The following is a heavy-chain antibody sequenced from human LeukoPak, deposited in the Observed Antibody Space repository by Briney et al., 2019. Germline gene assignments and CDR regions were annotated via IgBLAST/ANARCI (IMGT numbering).Heavy chain of an antibody. Sequence: PGGSLRLYCAACAFTFSSYWMRWGPQARGKGVEWVANIKEDGSEHYYVDSLKGRFTIARENANNSLYLQMNSLRAEDTAVYYCVRDSYSRDLDYWGQGTLVTVSS. D-gene: IGHD3-22*01. CDR2: IKEDGSEH. CDR1: AFTFSSYW. CDR3: VRDSYSRDLDY. J-gene: IGHJ4*02. V-gene: IGHV3-7*01.